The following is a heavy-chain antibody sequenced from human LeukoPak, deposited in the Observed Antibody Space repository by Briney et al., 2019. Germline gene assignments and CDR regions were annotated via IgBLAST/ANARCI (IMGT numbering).Heavy chain of an antibody. CDR3: ARVNDILTGYPVDYCVY. D-gene: IGHD3-9*01. Sequence: GGSLRLSCAASGFTVSGYRMYWVRQGPGKGLGWVSSINSIRSYIYYADSVKGRFTISRDNAKNSLYLQMNSLRAEDTAVYYCARVNDILTGYPVDYCVYWGQGTLVTVSS. V-gene: IGHV3-21*01. CDR2: INSIRSYI. J-gene: IGHJ4*02. CDR1: GFTVSGYR.